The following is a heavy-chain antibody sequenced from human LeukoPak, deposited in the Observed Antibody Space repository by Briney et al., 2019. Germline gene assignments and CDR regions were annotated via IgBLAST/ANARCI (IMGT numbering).Heavy chain of an antibody. Sequence: RAGGSLRLSCAASGFTFDDYGMSWVRQAPGKGLEWVSGINWNGGSTGYADSVKGRFTISRDNAKNSLYLQMNSLRAEDTALYYCARAHDYGDYEQFFDIWGQGTMVTVSS. CDR1: GFTFDDYG. V-gene: IGHV3-20*04. CDR3: ARAHDYGDYEQFFDI. J-gene: IGHJ3*02. D-gene: IGHD4-17*01. CDR2: INWNGGST.